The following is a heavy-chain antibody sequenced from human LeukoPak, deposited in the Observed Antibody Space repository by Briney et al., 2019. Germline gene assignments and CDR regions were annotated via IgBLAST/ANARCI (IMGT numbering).Heavy chain of an antibody. CDR1: GGSISSGTYH. CDR2: IYTSGST. V-gene: IGHV4-61*02. Sequence: SETLSLTCTVSGGSISSGTYHWTWIRQSAGKGLEWIGRIYTSGSTNYNPSLKSRVTISLDTSKNQFSLKLSSVTAADTAVYYCARAYDISGYLRAFDPWGQGTLVTVSS. J-gene: IGHJ5*02. D-gene: IGHD3-22*01. CDR3: ARAYDISGYLRAFDP.